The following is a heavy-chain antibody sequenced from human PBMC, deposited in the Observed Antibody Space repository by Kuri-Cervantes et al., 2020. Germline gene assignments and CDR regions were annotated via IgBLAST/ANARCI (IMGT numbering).Heavy chain of an antibody. CDR1: GFTFSSYG. Sequence: GGSLRLSCAASGFTFSSYGIHWVRQAPGKGLEWVAVILYDGSNKDYADSVKGRFTISRDNSKNMLYLQMNSLRIEDTALYYCTGAVAGSPFDNWGQGTLVTVSS. V-gene: IGHV3-30*12. J-gene: IGHJ4*02. CDR3: TGAVAGSPFDN. D-gene: IGHD6-19*01. CDR2: ILYDGSNK.